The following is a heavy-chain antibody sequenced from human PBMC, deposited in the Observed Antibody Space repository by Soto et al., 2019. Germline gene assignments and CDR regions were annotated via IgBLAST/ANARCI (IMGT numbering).Heavy chain of an antibody. D-gene: IGHD2-15*01. CDR2: ISAYNGNT. J-gene: IGHJ6*03. CDR3: ARDFLLTVVVVAATPENYMDV. Sequence: VASVKVSCKASGYTFTSYGISWVRQAPGQGLEWMGWISAYNGNTNYAQKLQGRVTMTTDTSTSTAYMELRSLRSDDTAVYYCARDFLLTVVVVAATPENYMDVWGKGTTVTVSS. CDR1: GYTFTSYG. V-gene: IGHV1-18*01.